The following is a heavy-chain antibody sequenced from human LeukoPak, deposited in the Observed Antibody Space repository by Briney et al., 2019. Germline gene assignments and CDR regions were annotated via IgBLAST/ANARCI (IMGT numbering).Heavy chain of an antibody. V-gene: IGHV3-7*01. CDR3: AREPITMLGRGEIDY. CDR2: IKQDGSGK. CDR1: GFTFSSYC. D-gene: IGHD3-10*02. J-gene: IGHJ4*02. Sequence: GGSLRLSCAASGFTFSSYCMSWVRQAPGKGLEWVANIKQDGSGKYYVDSVKGRFTISRDNAKNTVYLQMNSLRVEDTAVYYCAREPITMLGRGEIDYWGQGTLVTVSS.